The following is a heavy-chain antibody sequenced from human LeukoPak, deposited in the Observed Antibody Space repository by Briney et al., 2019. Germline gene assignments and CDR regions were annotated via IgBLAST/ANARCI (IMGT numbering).Heavy chain of an antibody. CDR2: MNPNSGNT. J-gene: IGHJ5*02. CDR1: GYTFTSYD. V-gene: IGHV1-8*01. Sequence: ASVKVSCKASGYTFTSYDINWVRQATGKGLEWMEWMNPNSGNTGYAQKFQGRVTMTRKTSISTAYMELSSLRSEDTAVYYCARGCTYCSGGSCYGNWFDPWGQGTLVTVSS. CDR3: ARGCTYCSGGSCYGNWFDP. D-gene: IGHD2-15*01.